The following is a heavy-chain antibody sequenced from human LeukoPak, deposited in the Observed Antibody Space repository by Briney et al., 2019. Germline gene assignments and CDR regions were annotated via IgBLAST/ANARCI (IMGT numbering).Heavy chain of an antibody. CDR3: ARDGAVAGNDAFDI. Sequence: GGSLRLSCAASGFTFISYAMHWVRQAPGKGLEYVSAISSNGGSTYYANSVKGRFTISRDNSKNTLYLQMGSLRAEDMAVYYCARDGAVAGNDAFDIWGQGKMVTVSS. J-gene: IGHJ3*02. CDR2: ISSNGGST. V-gene: IGHV3-64*01. CDR1: GFTFISYA. D-gene: IGHD6-19*01.